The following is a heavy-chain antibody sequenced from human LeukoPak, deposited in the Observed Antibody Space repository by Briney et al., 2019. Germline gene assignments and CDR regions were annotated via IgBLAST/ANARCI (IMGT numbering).Heavy chain of an antibody. V-gene: IGHV4-39*01. CDR2: IHYSGNS. J-gene: IGHJ4*02. CDR3: ARYIRSVVGAHYFDY. D-gene: IGHD1-26*01. CDR1: GGSISSDTSY. Sequence: SETLSLTCTVSGGSISSDTSYWGWIRQSPGKGLEWIGSIHYSGNSYYNPSLKSRVTIFVDTSRDQFSLDLYSVTAADTAVYYCARYIRSVVGAHYFDYWGQGTLVTVSS.